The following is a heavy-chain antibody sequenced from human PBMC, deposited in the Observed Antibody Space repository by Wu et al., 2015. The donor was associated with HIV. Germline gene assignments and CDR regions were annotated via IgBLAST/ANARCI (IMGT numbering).Heavy chain of an antibody. J-gene: IGHJ4*02. Sequence: QVQLVQSGAEVKKPGSSVKVSCKASGGTFIRYAISWVRQAPGQGLEWMGGIIPIFGHQLRTEVPGQSHRLPRTKFTNTAYMELSSLRSEDTAMYYCARGNSLVGNDYWGQGTLVTVSS. CDR1: GGTFIRYA. CDR2: IIPIFGH. D-gene: IGHD2-15*01. V-gene: IGHV1-69*12. CDR3: ARGNSLVGNDY.